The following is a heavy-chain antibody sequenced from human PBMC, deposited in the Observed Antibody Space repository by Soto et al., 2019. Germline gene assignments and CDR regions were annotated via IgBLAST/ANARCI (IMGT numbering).Heavy chain of an antibody. CDR3: AADPRITMIVKAPWYFDY. CDR1: GFTFTSSA. CDR2: IVVGSGNT. J-gene: IGHJ4*02. D-gene: IGHD3-22*01. V-gene: IGHV1-58*01. Sequence: GASVKVSCKASGFTFTSSAVQWVRQARGQRLEWIGWIVVGSGNTNYAQKFQERVTITRDMSTSTAYMELSSLRSEDTAVYYCAADPRITMIVKAPWYFDYWGQGTLVTVSS.